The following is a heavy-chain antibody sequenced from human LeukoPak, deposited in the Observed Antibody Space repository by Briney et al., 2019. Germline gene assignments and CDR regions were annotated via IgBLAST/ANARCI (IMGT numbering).Heavy chain of an antibody. D-gene: IGHD3-9*01. CDR1: GYTFTGYY. CDR2: INPNSGGT. V-gene: IGHV1-2*02. CDR3: ARDRGDAIIRYFDWLPNGSFFIDY. J-gene: IGHJ4*02. Sequence: PGASVTVSCKASGYTFTGYYMHWVRQAPGQGLEWMGWINPNSGGTNYAQKFQGRVTMTRDTSISTAYMELSRLRSDDTAVYYCARDRGDAIIRYFDWLPNGSFFIDYWGQGTLVTVSS.